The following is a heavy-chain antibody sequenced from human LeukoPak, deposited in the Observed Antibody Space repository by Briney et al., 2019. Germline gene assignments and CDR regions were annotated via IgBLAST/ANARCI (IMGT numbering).Heavy chain of an antibody. J-gene: IGHJ4*02. D-gene: IGHD5-18*01. CDR3: ASDTVDTALGIDY. Sequence: GVTLRLSCAASGFTFSSYWMHWVRQAPGKGLVWVSCINSDGSSTSNADSVKGRFTISRDNAKNTLYLQMNSLRAEDTAVYYCASDTVDTALGIDYWGQGTLVTVSS. CDR2: INSDGSST. V-gene: IGHV3-74*01. CDR1: GFTFSSYW.